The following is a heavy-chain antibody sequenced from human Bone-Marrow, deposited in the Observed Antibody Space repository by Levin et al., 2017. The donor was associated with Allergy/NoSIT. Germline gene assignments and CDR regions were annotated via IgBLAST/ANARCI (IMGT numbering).Heavy chain of an antibody. J-gene: IGHJ6*02. CDR1: GFTLSHYW. CDR3: ARDSFSTSSGLDYYYGMDV. Sequence: PGGSLRLSCVASGFTLSHYWMTWVRQAPGKGLEWVAKIKPDGSDKFYADSLKGRLTISRDNIRKSLSLQINNLRAEDTAVYYCARDSFSTSSGLDYYYGMDVWGQGTTVTVSS. CDR2: IKPDGSDK. V-gene: IGHV3-7*01. D-gene: IGHD2-2*01.